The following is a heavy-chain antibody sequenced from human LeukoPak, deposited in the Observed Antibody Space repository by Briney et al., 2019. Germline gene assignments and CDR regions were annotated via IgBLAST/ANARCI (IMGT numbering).Heavy chain of an antibody. Sequence: GGSLRLSCAASGFTFSSYEMNWVRQAPGKGLEWVSYISSSGSTIYYADSVKGRFTISRDNAKNSLYLQMNSLRAEDTAVYYCARASPLGLNWFDPWGQGTLVTVSS. CDR1: GFTFSSYE. V-gene: IGHV3-48*03. D-gene: IGHD3/OR15-3a*01. CDR2: ISSSGSTI. CDR3: ARASPLGLNWFDP. J-gene: IGHJ5*02.